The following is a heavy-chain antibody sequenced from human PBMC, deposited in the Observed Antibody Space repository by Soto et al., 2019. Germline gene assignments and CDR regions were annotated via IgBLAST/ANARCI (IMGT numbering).Heavy chain of an antibody. V-gene: IGHV5-51*01. CDR3: ARQLDSSGYYWAI. CDR2: IYPGDSDT. D-gene: IGHD3-22*01. J-gene: IGHJ3*02. CDR1: GYSFTSYW. Sequence: GESLKISCKGSGYSFTSYWIGWVRQMPGKGLEWMGIIYPGDSDTRYSPSFQGQVTISADKSISTAYLQWSSLKASDTAMYYCARQLDSSGYYWAIWGQGAMVTVSS.